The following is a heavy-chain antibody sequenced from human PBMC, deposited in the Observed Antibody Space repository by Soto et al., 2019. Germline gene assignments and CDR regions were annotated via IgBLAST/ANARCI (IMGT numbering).Heavy chain of an antibody. CDR3: ARANYDILTGYFSFDY. Sequence: GGSLRLSCAASGFTFSSYEMNWVRQAPGKGLEWVSYISSSGSTICYADSVKGRFTISRDNAKNSLYLQMNSLRAEDTAVYYCARANYDILTGYFSFDYWGQGTLVTVSS. D-gene: IGHD3-9*01. J-gene: IGHJ4*02. V-gene: IGHV3-48*03. CDR2: ISSSGSTI. CDR1: GFTFSSYE.